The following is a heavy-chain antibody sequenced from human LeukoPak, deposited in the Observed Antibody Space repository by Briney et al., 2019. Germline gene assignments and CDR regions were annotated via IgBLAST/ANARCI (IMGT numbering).Heavy chain of an antibody. J-gene: IGHJ4*02. CDR1: GGTFSSYA. V-gene: IGHV1-69*05. D-gene: IGHD3-22*01. CDR2: IIPIFGTA. Sequence: SVEVSCKASGGTFSSYAISWVRQAPGQGLEWMGGIIPIFGTANYAQKFQGRVTITTDESTSTAYMELSSLRSDDTAVYYCARGGGSGYPHDYWGRGTLVTVSS. CDR3: ARGGGSGYPHDY.